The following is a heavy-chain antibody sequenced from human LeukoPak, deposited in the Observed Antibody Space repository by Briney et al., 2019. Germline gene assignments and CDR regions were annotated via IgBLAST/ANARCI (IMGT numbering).Heavy chain of an antibody. CDR1: GGTFSSYA. V-gene: IGHV1-69*06. Sequence: SVKVSCKASGGTFSSYAISWVRQAPGQGLEWMGGIIPIFGTANYAQKFQGRVTITADKSTSTAYMELSSLRSEDTAVYYCARRGLAYCGGDCYWEDAFDIWGQGTMVTVPS. CDR2: IIPIFGTA. CDR3: ARRGLAYCGGDCYWEDAFDI. J-gene: IGHJ3*02. D-gene: IGHD2-21*02.